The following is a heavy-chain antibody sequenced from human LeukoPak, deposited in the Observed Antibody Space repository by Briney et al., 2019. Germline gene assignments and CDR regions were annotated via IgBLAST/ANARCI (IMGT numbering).Heavy chain of an antibody. D-gene: IGHD2-2*01. CDR3: AREADYCSSTSCYASWFDP. V-gene: IGHV4-34*01. J-gene: IGHJ5*02. CDR1: GGSFSGYY. CDR2: INHSGST. Sequence: SETLSLTCAVYGGSFSGYYWSWIRQPPGKGLEWIGEINHSGSTNYNPSLKSRVTISVDTSKNQFSLKLSSVTAADTAVYYCAREADYCSSTSCYASWFDPWAREPWSPSPQ.